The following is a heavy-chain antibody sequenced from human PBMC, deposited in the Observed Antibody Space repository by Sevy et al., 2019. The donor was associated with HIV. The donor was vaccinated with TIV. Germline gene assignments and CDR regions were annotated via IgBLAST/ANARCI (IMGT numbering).Heavy chain of an antibody. J-gene: IGHJ3*02. D-gene: IGHD1-20*01. Sequence: GGSLRLSCAASGLTFRNYAMNWVRQAPGRGLEWVSGISGSGGSTYYADSVKGRFTISRDNSKNTLYLQMNSLRAEDTAVYYCAKDDDNWDGGAFDTWGQGTMVTVSS. CDR1: GLTFRNYA. V-gene: IGHV3-23*01. CDR3: AKDDDNWDGGAFDT. CDR2: ISGSGGST.